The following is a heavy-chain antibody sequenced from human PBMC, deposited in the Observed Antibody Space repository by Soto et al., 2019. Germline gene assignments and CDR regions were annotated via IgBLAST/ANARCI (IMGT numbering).Heavy chain of an antibody. Sequence: QVQLVQSGAEVKKPGASVKVSCKASGYTFSSYGISWVRQAPGQGLEWMGWISAYNGNTNYAQKLQGRVTMTTDTSKSTACIAVRRLRSDYAAVDYCARSRADAVDLDYWGQGTLVTVSS. CDR1: GYTFSSYG. V-gene: IGHV1-18*01. D-gene: IGHD6-6*01. J-gene: IGHJ4*02. CDR3: ARSRADAVDLDY. CDR2: ISAYNGNT.